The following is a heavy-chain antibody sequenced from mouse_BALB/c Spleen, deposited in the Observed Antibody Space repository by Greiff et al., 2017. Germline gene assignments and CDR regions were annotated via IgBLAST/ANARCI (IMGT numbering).Heavy chain of an antibody. CDR2: IWGDGST. V-gene: IGHV2-6-7*01. J-gene: IGHJ4*01. Sequence: QVQLKESGPGLVAPSQSLSITCTVSGFSLTGYGVNWVRQPPGKGLEWLGMIWGDGSTDYNSALKSRLSISKDNSKSQVFLKMNSLQTDDTARYYCARGLLSRTMDYWGQGTSVTVSS. D-gene: IGHD2-1*01. CDR1: GFSLTGYG. CDR3: ARGLLSRTMDY.